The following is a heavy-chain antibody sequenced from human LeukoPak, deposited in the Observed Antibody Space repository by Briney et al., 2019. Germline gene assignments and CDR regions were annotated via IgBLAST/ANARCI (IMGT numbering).Heavy chain of an antibody. CDR1: GGSISSSSHN. CDR3: ARHDRIIASPLV. J-gene: IGHJ4*02. Sequence: SETLSLTCIVSGGSISSSSHNWGWIRQPPGKGLEWIGSIYYSGTTYYNPSLKSRLTISVDTSKNQFSLKLSSVTAVDTAVYYCARHDRIIASPLVWGQGILVTVSS. CDR2: IYYSGTT. V-gene: IGHV4-39*01. D-gene: IGHD6-13*01.